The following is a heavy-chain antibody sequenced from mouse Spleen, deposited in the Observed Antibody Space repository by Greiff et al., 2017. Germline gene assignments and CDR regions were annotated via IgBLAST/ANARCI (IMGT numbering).Heavy chain of an antibody. J-gene: IGHJ4*01. D-gene: IGHD1-1*01. V-gene: IGHV5-9-2*01. CDR1: GFTFSSYA. CDR2: ISGGGSYT. Sequence: EVMLVESGGGLVKPGGSLKLSCAASGFTFSSYAMSWVRQTPEKRLEWVATISGGGSYTYYPDSVKGRFTISRDNAKNNLYLQMSSLRSEDTALYYCARHYYYGSSPDAMDYWGQGTSVTVSS. CDR3: ARHYYYGSSPDAMDY.